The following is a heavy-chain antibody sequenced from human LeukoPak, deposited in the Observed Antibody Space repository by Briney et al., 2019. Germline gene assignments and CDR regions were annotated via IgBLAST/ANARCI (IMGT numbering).Heavy chain of an antibody. D-gene: IGHD5-18*01. CDR3: ARTEESGYSYRYFGYYYYMDV. CDR2: IYYSGST. J-gene: IGHJ6*03. V-gene: IGHV4-59*01. CDR1: GGSISSYY. Sequence: SETLSLTCTVSGGSISSYYWSWIRQPPGKGLECIGYIYYSGSTNYNPSLKSRGTISVDKYKNQFSLKLSSVTASDMGVYYCARTEESGYSYRYFGYYYYMDVWGKGTTVTVSS.